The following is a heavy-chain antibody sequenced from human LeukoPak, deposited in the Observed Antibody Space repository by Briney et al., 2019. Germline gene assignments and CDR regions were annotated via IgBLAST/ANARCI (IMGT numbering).Heavy chain of an antibody. Sequence: GRSLRLSCAASGFTFSSYAMHWVRQAPGKGLEWVAVISYDGSNKYYADSVKGRFTISRDNSKNTLYLQMNSLRAEDTAVYYCVRNNNNDYWGQGTLVTVSS. CDR3: VRNNNNDY. V-gene: IGHV3-30-3*01. D-gene: IGHD2/OR15-2a*01. CDR1: GFTFSSYA. J-gene: IGHJ4*02. CDR2: ISYDGSNK.